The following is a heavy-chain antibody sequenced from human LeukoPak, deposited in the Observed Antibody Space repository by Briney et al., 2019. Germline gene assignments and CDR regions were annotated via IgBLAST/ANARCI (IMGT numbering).Heavy chain of an antibody. CDR3: ARQANQILRFLEWLPQSEFDY. CDR1: GGSISSYY. J-gene: IGHJ4*02. Sequence: PSETLSLTCTVSGGSISSYYWSWIRQPAGKGLEWIGRIYTSGSTNYNPSLKSRVTISVDTSKNQFSLKLSSVTAADTAVYYCARQANQILRFLEWLPQSEFDYWGQGTLVTVSS. V-gene: IGHV4-4*07. D-gene: IGHD3-3*01. CDR2: IYTSGST.